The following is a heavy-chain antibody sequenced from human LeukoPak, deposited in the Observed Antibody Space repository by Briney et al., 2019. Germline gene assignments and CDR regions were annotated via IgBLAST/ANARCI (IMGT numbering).Heavy chain of an antibody. Sequence: SETLSLTCTVSGGSISSGGYYWSWIRQHPGKGLEWIGYIYYSGSTYYNPSLKSRVTISVDTSKNQFSLKLSSVTAADTAVYYCARDFGGPLDYWGQGTLVTVSS. D-gene: IGHD3-10*01. J-gene: IGHJ4*02. V-gene: IGHV4-31*03. CDR3: ARDFGGPLDY. CDR1: GGSISSGGYY. CDR2: IYYSGST.